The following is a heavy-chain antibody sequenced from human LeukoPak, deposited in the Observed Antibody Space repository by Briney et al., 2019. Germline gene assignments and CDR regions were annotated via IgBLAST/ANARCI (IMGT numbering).Heavy chain of an antibody. CDR1: GFTFSSSA. J-gene: IGHJ4*02. D-gene: IGHD1-26*01. Sequence: PGGSLRLSCAASGFTFSSSAMRWVRQAPGKGLEWVSGISASGGSTNYADSVRGRFTICRDKSKNTLYVQMNSLRDEDTALYYCANDQRWESPHHLDSWGQGTLVPVSS. CDR3: ANDQRWESPHHLDS. CDR2: ISASGGST. V-gene: IGHV3-23*01.